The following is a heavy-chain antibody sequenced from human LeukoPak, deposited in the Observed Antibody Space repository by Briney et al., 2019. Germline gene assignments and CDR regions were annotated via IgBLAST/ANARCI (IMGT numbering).Heavy chain of an antibody. D-gene: IGHD3-10*01. CDR1: GFIFSSYG. CDR2: IRYGGRNK. V-gene: IGHV3-30*02. J-gene: IGHJ4*02. CDR3: AKARGAGAMVRGVITN. Sequence: GGSLRLSCAASGFIFSSYGMHWVRQAPGKGLEWVAFIRYGGRNKYYVDSVKGRFTISRDNSKNTLYLQMNSLRAEDTAVYYCAKARGAGAMVRGVITNWGQGTLVTVSS.